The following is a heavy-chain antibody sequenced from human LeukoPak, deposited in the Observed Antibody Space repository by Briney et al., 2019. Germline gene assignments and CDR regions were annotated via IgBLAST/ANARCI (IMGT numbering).Heavy chain of an antibody. CDR1: GYTFTGYY. Sequence: ASVKVSCKASGYTFTGYYMHWVRQAPGQGLEWMGWINPNSGGTNYAQKFQGRVTMTRDTSISTAYMELSRLRSDDTAVYYCARSGRSSSNNYCYYMDVWGKGTTVTVSS. D-gene: IGHD6-6*01. CDR2: INPNSGGT. V-gene: IGHV1-2*02. CDR3: ARSGRSSSNNYCYYMDV. J-gene: IGHJ6*03.